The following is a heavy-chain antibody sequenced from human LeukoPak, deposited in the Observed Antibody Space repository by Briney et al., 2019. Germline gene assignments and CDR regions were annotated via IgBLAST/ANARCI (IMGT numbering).Heavy chain of an antibody. CDR1: GYTFTSYY. CDR2: INPSGGST. CDR3: ARDQSVYYDSSGYDY. Sequence: GASVKVSCKASGYTFTSYYMHWVRQAPGQGLEWMGIINPSGGSTSYAQKFQGRLTMTRDTSTRTVYMELSSLRSEDTAVYYCARDQSVYYDSSGYDYWGQGTLVTVSS. V-gene: IGHV1-46*01. J-gene: IGHJ4*02. D-gene: IGHD3-22*01.